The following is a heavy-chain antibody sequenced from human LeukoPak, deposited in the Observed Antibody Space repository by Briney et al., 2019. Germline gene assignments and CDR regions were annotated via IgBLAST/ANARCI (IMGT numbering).Heavy chain of an antibody. CDR2: ISSTSSNI. J-gene: IGHJ4*02. V-gene: IGHV3-21*01. CDR3: ARGKPVDY. Sequence: GGSLRLSCAASGFTFSRYSMNWVRQAPGKGLEWVSSISSTSSNIYYADSLKGRFTISRDNAKNSLYLQMNSLRAEDTAVYYCARGKPVDYWGQGTLVTVSS. CDR1: GFTFSRYS.